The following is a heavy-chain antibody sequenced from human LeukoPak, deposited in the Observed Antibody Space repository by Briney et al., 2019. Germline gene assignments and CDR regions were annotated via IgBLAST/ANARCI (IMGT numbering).Heavy chain of an antibody. D-gene: IGHD3-22*01. V-gene: IGHV3-48*03. CDR2: ISSRGDMI. J-gene: IGHJ3*01. CDR3: ATDVVRNYYEVLAFDV. Sequence: GGSLRLSCVASGFLFSSRGINWVRQAPGKGLEWVSYISSRGDMIYYAGSVKGRFTISRDNAKNSLYLQMSSLRAEDTAVYYCATDVVRNYYEVLAFDVWGQGTTVTASS. CDR1: GFLFSSRG.